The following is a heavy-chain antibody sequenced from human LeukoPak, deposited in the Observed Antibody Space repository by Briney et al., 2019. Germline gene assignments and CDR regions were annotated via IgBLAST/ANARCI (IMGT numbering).Heavy chain of an antibody. CDR1: ADSITRSTYY. J-gene: IGHJ5*02. CDR2: AYTTGST. V-gene: IGHV4-61*02. D-gene: IGHD3-10*01. Sequence: PSETLSLTCTVSADSITRSTYYWNWLRHSAGKGLEWIGRAYTTGSTNYNPSRKSRVTISLDTSNNQFSLKLSSVPAADTAIYYCARSDIAWYGWFDPWGQGTLVTVSS. CDR3: ARSDIAWYGWFDP.